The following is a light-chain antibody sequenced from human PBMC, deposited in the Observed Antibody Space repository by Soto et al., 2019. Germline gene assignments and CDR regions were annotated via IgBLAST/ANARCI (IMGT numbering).Light chain of an antibody. Sequence: EIVMTQSPATLSVSPGERATLSCRASQSVSSNLAWYQQKPGQAPSLLIYGASTRATGTPARFSGSRSGAEFTLTISSLQSEDFAVYYCQHYVTWPLTFGGGTKV. CDR2: GAS. CDR1: QSVSSN. CDR3: QHYVTWPLT. V-gene: IGKV3-15*01. J-gene: IGKJ4*01.